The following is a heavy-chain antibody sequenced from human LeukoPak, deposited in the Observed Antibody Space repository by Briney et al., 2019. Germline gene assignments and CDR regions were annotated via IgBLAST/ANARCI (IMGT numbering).Heavy chain of an antibody. Sequence: ASVKVSCKASGYTFTSYAMHWVRHAPGQRLEWMGWINAGNGNTKYSQEFQSRVTITRDTSASTAYMELSSLRSEDMDVYYCARVRKRITMIVVTKAEGWFDPWGQGTLVTVSS. D-gene: IGHD3-22*01. CDR1: GYTFTSYA. V-gene: IGHV1-3*03. J-gene: IGHJ5*02. CDR3: ARVRKRITMIVVTKAEGWFDP. CDR2: INAGNGNT.